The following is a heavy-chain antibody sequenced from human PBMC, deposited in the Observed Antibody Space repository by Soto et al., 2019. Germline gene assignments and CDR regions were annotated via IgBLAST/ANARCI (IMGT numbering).Heavy chain of an antibody. V-gene: IGHV3-66*01. CDR2: INNAGST. CDR1: GFDASVNF. CDR3: VRENYYYGMDV. J-gene: IGHJ6*02. Sequence: GGSLRLSCAASGFDASVNFMTWVRQAPGRGLEWVSTINNAGSTFYADSVKGRFTISGDNSKNTPYLQMNSLRVEDTAMYYCVRENYYYGMDVWGQGTAVTVSS.